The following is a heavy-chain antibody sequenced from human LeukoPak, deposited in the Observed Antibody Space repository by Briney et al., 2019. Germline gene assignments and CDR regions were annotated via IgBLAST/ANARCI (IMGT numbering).Heavy chain of an antibody. CDR1: GFTFSGSA. CDR3: TRPPSRPYCSSTSCYSDDY. V-gene: IGHV3-73*01. J-gene: IGHJ4*02. D-gene: IGHD2-2*01. CDR2: IRSKANSYAT. Sequence: GGSLKLSCAASGFTFSGSAMHWVRQASGKGPEWVGRIRSKANSYATAYAASVKGRFTISRDDSKNTAYLQMNSLKTEDTAVYYCTRPPSRPYCSSTSCYSDDYWGQGTLVTVSS.